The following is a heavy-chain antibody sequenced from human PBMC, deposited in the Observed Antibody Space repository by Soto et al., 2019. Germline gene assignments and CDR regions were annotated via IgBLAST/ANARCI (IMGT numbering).Heavy chain of an antibody. J-gene: IGHJ6*02. Sequence: VKVSCKSSGGTFSSHSINWVRQAPGQGLEWMGGIIPIFGPANFAKKFQGRVTITADESTTTAYMELSTLTSEDTAVYYCATGSFTSTGGRIGYHYNAMDVWGQGTTVTVSS. CDR1: GGTFSSHS. D-gene: IGHD1-1*01. CDR3: ATGSFTSTGGRIGYHYNAMDV. V-gene: IGHV1-69*13. CDR2: IIPIFGPA.